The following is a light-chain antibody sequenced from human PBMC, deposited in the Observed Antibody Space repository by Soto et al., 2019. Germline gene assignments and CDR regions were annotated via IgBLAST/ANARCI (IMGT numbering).Light chain of an antibody. CDR2: GAS. Sequence: EIVLTQSPATLSSSPGERATLSCRASQTVSITYLTWYQQKPGQAPRLLIFGASKRATGIPDRFSGSGSGTDFTLTISSLEPEDFAVYYCQQRTNWPPITFGQGTRLEIK. V-gene: IGKV3-11*01. CDR3: QQRTNWPPIT. J-gene: IGKJ5*01. CDR1: QTVSITY.